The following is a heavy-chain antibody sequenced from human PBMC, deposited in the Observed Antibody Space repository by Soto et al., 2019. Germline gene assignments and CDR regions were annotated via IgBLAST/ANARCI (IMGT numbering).Heavy chain of an antibody. CDR1: GYTFTSYG. J-gene: IGHJ4*02. CDR2: ISAYNGNT. CDR3: AGKGGPAPTSGHFDY. V-gene: IGHV1-18*01. Sequence: QVQLVQSGAEVKKPGASVKVSCKASGYTFTSYGISWVRQAPGQGLEWMGWISAYNGNTNYAQKLQGRVTMTTDTSTSTADMELRSLRSDDTAVYYCAGKGGPAPTSGHFDYWGQGTLVTVSS. D-gene: IGHD3-16*01.